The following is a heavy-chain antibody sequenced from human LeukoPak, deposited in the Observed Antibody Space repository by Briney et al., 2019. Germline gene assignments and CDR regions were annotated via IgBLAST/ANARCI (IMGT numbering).Heavy chain of an antibody. CDR1: GGSISGSNW. CDR3: ARGSYYDYVWGSYFDY. V-gene: IGHV4-4*02. D-gene: IGHD3-16*01. Sequence: SETLSLTCAVSGGSISGSNWWSWVRQPPGKGLEWIGEIYHSGSTNYNPSLKSRVTLSVDKSKNQFSLKLSSVTAADTAVYYCARGSYYDYVWGSYFDYWGQGTLVTVSS. J-gene: IGHJ4*02. CDR2: IYHSGST.